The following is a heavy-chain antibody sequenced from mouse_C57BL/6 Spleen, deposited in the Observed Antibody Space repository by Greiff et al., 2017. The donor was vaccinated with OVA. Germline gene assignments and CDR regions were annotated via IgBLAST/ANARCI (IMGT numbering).Heavy chain of an antibody. Sequence: DVKLQESGGGLVKPGGSLKLSCAASGFTFSDYGMHWVRQAPEKGLEWVAYISSGSSTIYYADTVKGRFTISRDNAKNTLFLQMTSLRSEDTAMYYCARDGYYGAMDYWGQGTSVTVSS. V-gene: IGHV5-17*01. D-gene: IGHD2-3*01. CDR3: ARDGYYGAMDY. CDR1: GFTFSDYG. CDR2: ISSGSSTI. J-gene: IGHJ4*01.